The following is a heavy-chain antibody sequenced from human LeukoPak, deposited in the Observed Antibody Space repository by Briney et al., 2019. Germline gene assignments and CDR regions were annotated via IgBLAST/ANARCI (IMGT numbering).Heavy chain of an antibody. J-gene: IGHJ4*02. CDR1: GGSISSYY. CDR2: IYCSGST. V-gene: IGHV4-59*01. Sequence: SSETLSLTCTVSGGSISSYYWTWIRQPPGKGLEWIGYIYCSGSTNYNPSLKSRVTISVDTSKNQFSLKLSSVTAADTAVYYCARAHKARYSSSWYYFDYWGQGTLVTVSS. CDR3: ARAHKARYSSSWYYFDY. D-gene: IGHD6-13*01.